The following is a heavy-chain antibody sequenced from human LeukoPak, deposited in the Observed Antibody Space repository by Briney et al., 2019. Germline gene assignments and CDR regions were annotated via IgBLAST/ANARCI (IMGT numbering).Heavy chain of an antibody. CDR1: GFTFDDYA. V-gene: IGHV3-9*01. CDR3: ARDSRSITIFGVDMGYYYYMDV. Sequence: PGRSLRLSCVASGFTFDDYAMHWVRQAPGKGLEWVSGISWNGGSIGYADSVKGRFTISRDNAKNSLYLQMNSLRAEDTAVYYCARDSRSITIFGVDMGYYYYMDVWGKGTTVTVSS. J-gene: IGHJ6*03. CDR2: ISWNGGSI. D-gene: IGHD3-3*01.